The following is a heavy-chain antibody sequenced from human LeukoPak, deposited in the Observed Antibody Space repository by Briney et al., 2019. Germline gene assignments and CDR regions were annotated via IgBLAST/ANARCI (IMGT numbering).Heavy chain of an antibody. CDR1: GYSFTSYW. V-gene: IGHV5-51*01. D-gene: IGHD2-15*01. Sequence: GESLKISCKGSGYSFTSYWIGWVRQMPGKGLEWMGIIYPGDSDTRYSPSFQGQVTISADKSISTAYLQWSSLKASDTAMYYCARLGGYCSGGSCFEGNWFDPWGQGTLVTVSS. CDR3: ARLGGYCSGGSCFEGNWFDP. CDR2: IYPGDSDT. J-gene: IGHJ5*02.